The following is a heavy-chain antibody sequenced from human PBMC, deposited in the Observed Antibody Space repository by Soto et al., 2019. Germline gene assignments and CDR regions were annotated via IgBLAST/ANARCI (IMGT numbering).Heavy chain of an antibody. J-gene: IGHJ6*02. D-gene: IGHD6-13*01. Sequence: PSETLSLTCAVYGGSFSDYYWSWVRQAPGKGLEWVSAISGSGGSTYYADSVKGRFTISRDNSKNTLYLQMNSLRAEDTAVYYCAKEGGYSSSWYIGFNYYYGMDVWGQGTTVTVSS. CDR1: GGSFSDYY. V-gene: IGHV3-23*01. CDR2: ISGSGGST. CDR3: AKEGGYSSSWYIGFNYYYGMDV.